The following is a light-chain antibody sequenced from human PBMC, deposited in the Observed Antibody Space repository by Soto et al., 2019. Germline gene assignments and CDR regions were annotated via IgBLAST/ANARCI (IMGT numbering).Light chain of an antibody. CDR2: ANN. CDR3: QSYDSSLGGSVI. J-gene: IGLJ2*01. CDR1: SSNIGAGYD. Sequence: QAVVTQPPSVSGAPGQRVTISCTGSSSNIGAGYDVHWYQHLPGTAPKLLISANNNRPSGVPDRFSGFNSGTSASLAIAGLQAEAEADYYCQSYDSSLGGSVIFGGGTKVTVL. V-gene: IGLV1-40*01.